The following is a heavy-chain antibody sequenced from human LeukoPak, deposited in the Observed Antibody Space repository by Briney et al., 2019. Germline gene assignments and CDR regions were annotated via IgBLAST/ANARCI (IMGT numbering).Heavy chain of an antibody. J-gene: IGHJ4*02. V-gene: IGHV3-74*01. CDR3: ARRSSGSPPYYFDY. D-gene: IGHD1-26*01. CDR2: INSDGSTT. CDR1: GFTFSSYW. Sequence: GGSLRLSCAASGFTFSSYWMHWVRQAPGKGLVWVSRINSDGSTTNYADSVKGRFTISRDNAKNALYLQMNSLRAEDTAVYYCARRSSGSPPYYFDYWGQGTLVTVSS.